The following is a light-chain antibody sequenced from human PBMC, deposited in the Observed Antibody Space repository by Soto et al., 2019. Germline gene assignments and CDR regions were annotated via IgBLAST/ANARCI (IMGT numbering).Light chain of an antibody. CDR1: SSDVGGYKY. V-gene: IGLV2-14*03. CDR3: SSYTDTSTPVV. J-gene: IGLJ2*01. Sequence: QSALTQPASVSGSPGQSITISCTGTSSDVGGYKYVSWYRQYPGKAPKLMIHDVSNRPSGVSDRFSGSKSGNTASLTISGLQAGDEGEYFCSSYTDTSTPVVFGGGTKLTVL. CDR2: DVS.